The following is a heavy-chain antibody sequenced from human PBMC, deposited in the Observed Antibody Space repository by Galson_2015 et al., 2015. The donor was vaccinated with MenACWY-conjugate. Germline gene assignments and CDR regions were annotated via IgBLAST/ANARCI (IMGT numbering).Heavy chain of an antibody. CDR2: IYYTGYT. J-gene: IGHJ4*02. V-gene: IGHV4-39*07. CDR1: GGPISSSSYY. D-gene: IGHD6-13*01. Sequence: SETLSLTCTVSGGPISSSSYYWGWLRQPPGKGLEWIGSIYYTGYTYYNPSLKSRITILVDTSKNQFSLRLTSVTAADTAIYYCARSGIAAVGDNFDHWGQGTLVTVSS. CDR3: ARSGIAAVGDNFDH.